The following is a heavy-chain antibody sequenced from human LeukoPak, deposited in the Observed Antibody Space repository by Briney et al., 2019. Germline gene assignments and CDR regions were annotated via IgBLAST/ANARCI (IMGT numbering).Heavy chain of an antibody. V-gene: IGHV4-4*02. CDR1: GGSISSSNW. CDR3: ARVGPDIVVVPAAMGMYYFDY. Sequence: SGTLSLTCAVSGGSISSSNWWSWVRQPPGKGLEWIGEIYHSGSTNYNPSLKSRVTISVDKSKNQFSLKLSSVTAADTAVYYCARVGPDIVVVPAAMGMYYFDYWGQGTLVTVSS. J-gene: IGHJ4*02. D-gene: IGHD2-2*01. CDR2: IYHSGST.